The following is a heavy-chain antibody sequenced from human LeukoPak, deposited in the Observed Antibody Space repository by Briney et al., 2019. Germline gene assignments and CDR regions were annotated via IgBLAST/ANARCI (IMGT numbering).Heavy chain of an antibody. V-gene: IGHV1-69*06. CDR1: GGTFSSYA. D-gene: IGHD4-17*01. CDR2: IIPIFGTA. J-gene: IGHJ2*01. Sequence: PVKVSCKASGGTFSSYAISWVRQAPGQGLEWMGGIIPIFGTANYAQKFQGRVTITADKSTSTAYMELSSLRSEDTAVYYCARDTSTVTHWYFDLWGRGTLVTVSS. CDR3: ARDTSTVTHWYFDL.